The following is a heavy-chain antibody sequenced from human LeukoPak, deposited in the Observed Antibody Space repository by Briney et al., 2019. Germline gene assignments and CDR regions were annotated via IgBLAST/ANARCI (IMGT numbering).Heavy chain of an antibody. CDR1: GGSISSYY. CDR2: IYYSGST. Sequence: SETLPLTCTVSGGSISSYYWSWVRQPPGKGLEWIGYIYYSGSTNYNPSLKSRVTISVDTSKNQFSLKLSSVTAADTAVYYCARDSGSYMIDYWGQGTLVTVSS. V-gene: IGHV4-59*01. CDR3: ARDSGSYMIDY. D-gene: IGHD1-26*01. J-gene: IGHJ4*02.